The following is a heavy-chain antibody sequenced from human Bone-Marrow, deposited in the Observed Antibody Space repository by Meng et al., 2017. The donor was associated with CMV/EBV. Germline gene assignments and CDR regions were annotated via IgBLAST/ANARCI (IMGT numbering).Heavy chain of an antibody. V-gene: IGHV3-15*01. CDR3: TDGGGPAGY. CDR1: GFTFSNAW. CDR2: IKSKTDGGTT. D-gene: IGHD2-15*01. J-gene: IGHJ4*02. Sequence: GESLKISCAASGFTFSNAWMSWVRQAPGKGLEWVGRIKSKTDGGTTDYAAPVKGRFTISRDDSKNTLYLQMNSLKTEDTAVYYCTDGGGPAGYWGPGHLVTVSS.